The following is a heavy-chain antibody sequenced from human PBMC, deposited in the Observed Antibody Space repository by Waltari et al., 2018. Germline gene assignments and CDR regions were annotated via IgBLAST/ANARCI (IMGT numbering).Heavy chain of an antibody. CDR1: GYTFTGYY. CDR3: ARSSIAARPYYYGMDV. J-gene: IGHJ6*02. Sequence: QVQLVQSGAEVKKPGASVKVSCKASGYTFTGYYMHWVRQAPGQGLGWMGWSNPNIGGTNYAQKSQGWVTMTRDTSISTAYMGLSRLRSDDTAVYYCARSSIAARPYYYGMDVWGQGTTVTVSS. V-gene: IGHV1-2*04. D-gene: IGHD6-6*01. CDR2: SNPNIGGT.